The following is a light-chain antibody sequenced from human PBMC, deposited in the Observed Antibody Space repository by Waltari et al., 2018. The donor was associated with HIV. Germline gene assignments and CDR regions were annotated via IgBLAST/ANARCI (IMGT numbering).Light chain of an antibody. V-gene: IGLV2-8*01. J-gene: IGLJ1*01. CDR3: NSYAGSNRGV. CDR1: SSDAGGYNY. Sequence: QSALTQPPSASGSPGQSITISCSGTSSDAGGYNYVSWYQQYPGKAPKLFLYDVTKGPAGAPDHFSGPYSGHTACLTVSGLQAEDEADYYGNSYAGSNRGVFGTGTKVTVL. CDR2: DVT.